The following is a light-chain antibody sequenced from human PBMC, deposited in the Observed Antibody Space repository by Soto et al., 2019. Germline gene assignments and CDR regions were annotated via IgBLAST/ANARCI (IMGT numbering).Light chain of an antibody. CDR1: QCVSTR. J-gene: IGKJ1*01. CDR2: DAS. Sequence: DIQMTQSPSSLSASVGDRVTIICRSSQCVSTRLAWYQQKPGKAPKVLIYDASSWAGGVPSRFTGSGSGTEFTLTIYSLQPDDFATYYCQQYSVYWTFGEGTKVEIK. CDR3: QQYSVYWT. V-gene: IGKV1-5*02.